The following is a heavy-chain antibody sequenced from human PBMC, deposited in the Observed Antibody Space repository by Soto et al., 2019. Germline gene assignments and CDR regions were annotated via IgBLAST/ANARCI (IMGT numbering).Heavy chain of an antibody. J-gene: IGHJ4*02. D-gene: IGHD1-1*01. Sequence: QVHLVQSGAEVRKPGASVKVSCKGSGYTFTSYGITWVRQAPGQGLEWMGWISAHNGNTNYAQKLQGRVAVTRDTSTSTAYMELRSLRSDDTAVYYCARGRYGDYWGQGALVTVSS. CDR3: ARGRYGDY. CDR2: ISAHNGNT. CDR1: GYTFTSYG. V-gene: IGHV1-18*01.